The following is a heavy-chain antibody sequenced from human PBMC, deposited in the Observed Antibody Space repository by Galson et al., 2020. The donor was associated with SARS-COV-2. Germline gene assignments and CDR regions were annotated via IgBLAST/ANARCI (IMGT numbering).Heavy chain of an antibody. CDR3: ARRVVVAGHPNWFDP. Sequence: SQTLSLTCTVSGHSITSSSYYWGWIRQPPGKGLEWIGSTHYSGGTYYNPSLRGRVAISVDTSKNQVSLKLGSVTAGDTGVYYCARRVVVAGHPNWFDPWGQGILVTVSS. CDR1: GHSITSSSYY. CDR2: THYSGGT. V-gene: IGHV4-39*01. J-gene: IGHJ5*02. D-gene: IGHD6-19*01.